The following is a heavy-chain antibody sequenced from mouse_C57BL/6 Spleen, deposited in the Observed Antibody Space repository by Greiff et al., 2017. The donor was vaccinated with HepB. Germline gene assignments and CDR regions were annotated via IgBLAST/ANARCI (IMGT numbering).Heavy chain of an antibody. CDR2: INYDGSST. V-gene: IGHV5-16*01. CDR3: ARDPLLRGFDY. Sequence: EVKLVESEGGLVQPGSSMKLSCTASGFTFSDYYMAWVRQVPEKGLEWVANINYDGSSTYYLDSLKSRFIISRDNAKNILYLQMSSLKSEDTATYYCARDPLLRGFDYWGQGTTLTVSS. CDR1: GFTFSDYY. D-gene: IGHD2-10*01. J-gene: IGHJ2*01.